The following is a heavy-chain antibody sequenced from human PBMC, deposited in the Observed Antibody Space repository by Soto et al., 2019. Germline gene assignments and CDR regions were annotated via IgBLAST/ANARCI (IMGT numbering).Heavy chain of an antibody. V-gene: IGHV4-4*07. D-gene: IGHD6-19*01. Sequence: PSDTLSLTCTVSCGSISSYSWSWIRQPAGKGLEWIGRLYNSGSTNYNPSLKSRVTMSLDTSKNQLSLKLSSVTAADTAVYYCAREGRSIAWYYYYGMDVWGQGTTVTVSS. CDR1: CGSISSYS. CDR2: LYNSGST. CDR3: AREGRSIAWYYYYGMDV. J-gene: IGHJ6*02.